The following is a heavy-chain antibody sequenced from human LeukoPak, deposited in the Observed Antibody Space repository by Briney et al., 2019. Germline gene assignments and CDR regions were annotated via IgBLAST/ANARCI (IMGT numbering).Heavy chain of an antibody. Sequence: SETLSLTCTDSGGSISSYYWSWIRQPPGKGLEWIGYIYYSGSTNYNPSLKSRVTISVDTSKNQFSLKLSSVTAADTAVYYCARDGSGSYPEYFQHWGQGTLVTVSS. CDR2: IYYSGST. J-gene: IGHJ1*01. CDR1: GGSISSYY. D-gene: IGHD1-26*01. V-gene: IGHV4-59*01. CDR3: ARDGSGSYPEYFQH.